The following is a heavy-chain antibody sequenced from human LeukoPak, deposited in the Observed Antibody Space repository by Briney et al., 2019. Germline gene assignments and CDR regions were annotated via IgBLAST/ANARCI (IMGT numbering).Heavy chain of an antibody. CDR1: GGSISSYY. CDR3: ARLVGATGDYFDY. D-gene: IGHD1-26*01. CDR2: INHSGST. Sequence: PSETLSLTCTVSGGSISSYYWGWIRQPPGKGLEWIGEINHSGSTNYNPSLKSRVTISVDTSKNQFSLKLSSVTAADTAVYYCARLVGATGDYFDYWGQGTLVTVSS. J-gene: IGHJ4*02. V-gene: IGHV4-34*01.